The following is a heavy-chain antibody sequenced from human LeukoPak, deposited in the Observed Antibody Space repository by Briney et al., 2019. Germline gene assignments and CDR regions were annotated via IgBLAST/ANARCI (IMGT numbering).Heavy chain of an antibody. CDR3: AKDARGYYGSGSSLFDY. CDR1: GFTFDDYA. CDR2: ISWNSGSI. D-gene: IGHD3-10*01. J-gene: IGHJ4*02. Sequence: GGSLRLSCAASGFTFDDYAMHWVRQAPGKGLEWVSGISWNSGSIGYADSVKGRFTISRDNAKNSLYLQMNSLRAEDMALYYCAKDARGYYGSGSSLFDYWGQGTLVTVSS. V-gene: IGHV3-9*03.